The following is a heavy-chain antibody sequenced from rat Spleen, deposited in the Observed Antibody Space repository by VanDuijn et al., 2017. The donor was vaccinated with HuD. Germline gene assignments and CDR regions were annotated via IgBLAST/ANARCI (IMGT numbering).Heavy chain of an antibody. CDR1: GFTFSDYN. J-gene: IGHJ4*01. CDR3: ARHNSGYGVMDA. V-gene: IGHV5-7*01. CDR2: IIYDGSST. D-gene: IGHD4-3*01. Sequence: EVQLVESGGGLVQPGRSLKLSCAASGFTFSDYNMAWVRQAPKKGLEWVATIIYDGSSTYYRDPVKGRFTISRDNAKSTLYLQMDSLRSEDTATYYCARHNSGYGVMDAWGQGASVTVSS.